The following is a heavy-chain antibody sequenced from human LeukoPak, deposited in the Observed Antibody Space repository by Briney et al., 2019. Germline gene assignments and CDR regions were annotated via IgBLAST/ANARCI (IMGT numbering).Heavy chain of an antibody. CDR3: ASGGGWNDRFNC. CDR2: IYDSGST. CDR1: GDSITRYY. J-gene: IGHJ4*02. V-gene: IGHV4-59*01. Sequence: SETLSLTCTVSGDSITRYYWSWIRQPQGKGLEWIAYIYDSGSTNYNPSLKSRVTMSVDTSKNQFSLDLISVTAADTAVYYCASGGGWNDRFNCWGQGTLVTVSS. D-gene: IGHD1-1*01.